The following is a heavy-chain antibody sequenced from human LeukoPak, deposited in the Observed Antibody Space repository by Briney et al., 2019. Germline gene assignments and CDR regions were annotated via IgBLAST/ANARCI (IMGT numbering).Heavy chain of an antibody. CDR3: ARSKLLRDGGCDVVGVDY. CDR1: GGSISSYY. V-gene: IGHV4-4*07. J-gene: IGHJ4*02. Sequence: SETLSLTCSVSGGSISSYYWSWIRQPAGKGLEWIGRIYSSGSTNYNPSLKSRVTMSVDTSKKQFSLKLSSVTAADTAVYYCARSKLLRDGGCDVVGVDYWGQGTLVTVSS. CDR2: IYSSGST. D-gene: IGHD5-12*01.